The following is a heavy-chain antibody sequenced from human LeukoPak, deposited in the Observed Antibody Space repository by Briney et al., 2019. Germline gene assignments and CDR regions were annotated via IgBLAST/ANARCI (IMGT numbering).Heavy chain of an antibody. Sequence: PGGSLRPSCAASGFTFSDSHMTWIRQAPGKGLEWVSYISSSGRTTYYADSVKGRVTISRDNAKNSLYLQMNSLRAEDTAMYYCARDRPGTVTTFDYWGQGTLVTVSS. CDR3: ARDRPGTVTTFDY. CDR2: ISSSGRTT. D-gene: IGHD4-17*01. CDR1: GFTFSDSH. J-gene: IGHJ4*02. V-gene: IGHV3-11*04.